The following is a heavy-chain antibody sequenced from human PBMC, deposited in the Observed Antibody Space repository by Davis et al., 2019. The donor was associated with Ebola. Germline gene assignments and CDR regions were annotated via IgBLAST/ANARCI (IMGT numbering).Heavy chain of an antibody. V-gene: IGHV3-21*01. Sequence: GESLKISCSASGFTFSSYAMNWVRQAPGKGLEWVSFITDNGHVYYADSLKGRFTISRDNAENSLYLQMSSLRAEDTAVYYCTRDFDWDGGYWGQGTLVTVSP. J-gene: IGHJ4*02. CDR2: ITDNGHV. D-gene: IGHD3-16*01. CDR1: GFTFSSYA. CDR3: TRDFDWDGGY.